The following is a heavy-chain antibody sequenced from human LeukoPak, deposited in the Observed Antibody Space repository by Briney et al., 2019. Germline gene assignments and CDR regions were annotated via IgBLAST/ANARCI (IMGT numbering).Heavy chain of an antibody. CDR1: GFTFSSYA. D-gene: IGHD3-16*01. Sequence: GGSLRLSCAASGFTFSSYAMSWVRQAPGKGLEWVSAISGSGGGTYYADSVKGRFTISRDNSRDTLYLQMNSLRAEDTAVYYCAKGYYDYVWGSYYFDYWGQGTLVTVSS. CDR2: ISGSGGGT. V-gene: IGHV3-23*01. J-gene: IGHJ4*02. CDR3: AKGYYDYVWGSYYFDY.